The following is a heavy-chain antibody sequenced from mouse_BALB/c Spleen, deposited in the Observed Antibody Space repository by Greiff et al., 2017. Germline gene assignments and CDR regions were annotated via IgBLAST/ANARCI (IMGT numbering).Heavy chain of an antibody. J-gene: IGHJ3*01. V-gene: IGHV3-6*02. Sequence: DVKLVESGPGLVKPSQSLSLTCSVTGYSITSGYYWNWIRQFPGNKLEWMGYISYDGSNNYNPSLKNRISITRDTSKNQFFLKLNSVTTEDTATYYCARGAYYRYDGVPYWGQGTLVTVSA. CDR3: ARGAYYRYDGVPY. CDR1: GYSITSGYY. D-gene: IGHD2-14*01. CDR2: ISYDGSN.